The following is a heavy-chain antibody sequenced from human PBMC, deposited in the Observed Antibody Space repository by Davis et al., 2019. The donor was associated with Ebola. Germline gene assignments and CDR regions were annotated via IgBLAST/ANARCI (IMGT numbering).Heavy chain of an antibody. J-gene: IGHJ4*02. CDR2: IQYDGSNV. V-gene: IGHV3-30*02. Sequence: PGGSLRLSCAASGFRSSGYGIHWVRQAPGKGLEWLSFIQYDGSNVRYGDSVKNRFTISRDNSKNTLYLLMDSLRVEDTAVYYCAKDGANWAFDYWGQGTLVTVSS. D-gene: IGHD7-27*01. CDR3: AKDGANWAFDY. CDR1: GFRSSGYG.